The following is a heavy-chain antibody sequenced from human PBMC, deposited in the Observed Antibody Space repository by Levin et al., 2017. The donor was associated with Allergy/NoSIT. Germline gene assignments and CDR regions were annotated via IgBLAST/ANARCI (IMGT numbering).Heavy chain of an antibody. V-gene: IGHV3-30*18. Sequence: PGGSLRLSCAASGFTFSSYGMHWVRQAPGKGLEWVAVISYDGSNKYYADSVKGRFTISRDNSKNTLYLQMNSLRAEDTAVYYCAKDIRGVVSYYYYYDGMDVWGQGTTVTVSS. D-gene: IGHD3-3*01. CDR2: ISYDGSNK. CDR3: AKDIRGVVSYYYYYDGMDV. J-gene: IGHJ6*02. CDR1: GFTFSSYG.